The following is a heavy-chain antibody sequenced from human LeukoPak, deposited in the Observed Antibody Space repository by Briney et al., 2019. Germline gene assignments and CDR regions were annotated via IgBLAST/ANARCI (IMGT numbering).Heavy chain of an antibody. CDR1: GGSISSYY. V-gene: IGHV4-59*08. Sequence: TSETLSFTCTVSGGSISSYYWSWIRQPPGKGLEWIGYIYYSGSTNYNPSLKSRVTISVDTSKNQFSLKLSSVTAADTAVYYCARQTSTWIHDYWGQGTLVTVSS. J-gene: IGHJ4*02. D-gene: IGHD5-18*01. CDR3: ARQTSTWIHDY. CDR2: IYYSGST.